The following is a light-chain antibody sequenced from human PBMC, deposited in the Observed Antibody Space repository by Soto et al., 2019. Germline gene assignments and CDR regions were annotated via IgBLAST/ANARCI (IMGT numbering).Light chain of an antibody. J-gene: IGKJ1*01. CDR2: DAS. V-gene: IGKV3-20*01. CDR1: QSVSSSY. CDR3: QQYGSSQWT. Sequence: EIVLTLSPGTLSLSPGERATLSCRASQSVSSSYLAWYQQKPGQAPRLLIYDASSRATGIPDRFSGSGSGTDFTLTISRLEPEDFAVYYCQQYGSSQWTFGQGTKVEIK.